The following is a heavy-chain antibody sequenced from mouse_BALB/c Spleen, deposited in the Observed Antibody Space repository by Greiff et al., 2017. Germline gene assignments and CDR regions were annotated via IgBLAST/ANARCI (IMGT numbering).Heavy chain of an antibody. CDR2: IDPANGNT. CDR1: GFNIKDTY. V-gene: IGHV14-3*02. J-gene: IGHJ4*01. Sequence: VQLQQSGAELVKPGASVKLSCTASGFNIKDTYMHWVKQRPEQGLEWIGRIDPANGNTKYDPKFQGKATITEDTSSNTAYLQLSSLTSEDTAVYYCARSRNYAMDYWGQGTSVTVSS. CDR3: ARSRNYAMDY.